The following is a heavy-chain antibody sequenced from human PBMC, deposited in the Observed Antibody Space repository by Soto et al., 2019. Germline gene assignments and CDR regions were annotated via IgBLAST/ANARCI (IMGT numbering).Heavy chain of an antibody. CDR3: AREGTTGTDYYSYNYYGLDV. CDR2: ISYDGSNK. D-gene: IGHD4-17*01. Sequence: GGSLRLSCAASGFTFSSYGMHWVRQAPGKGLEWVAVISYDGSNKYYADSVKGRFTISRDNSKNTLYLQMNSLRAEDTAVYYCAREGTTGTDYYSYNYYGLDVWGQGTTVTVSS. J-gene: IGHJ6*02. V-gene: IGHV3-30*03. CDR1: GFTFSSYG.